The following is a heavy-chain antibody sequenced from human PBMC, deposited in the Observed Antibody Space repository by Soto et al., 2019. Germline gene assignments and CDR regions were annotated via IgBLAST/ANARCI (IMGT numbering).Heavy chain of an antibody. V-gene: IGHV1-69*13. J-gene: IGHJ3*02. Sequence: EASVKVSCKASGGTFSSYAISWVRQAPGQGLEWMGGIIPIFGTANYAQKFQGRVTITADESTSTAYMELSSLRSEDTAVYYCVSAPLSMPAVFDIWGQGTMVIVSS. D-gene: IGHD2-2*01. CDR2: IIPIFGTA. CDR3: VSAPLSMPAVFDI. CDR1: GGTFSSYA.